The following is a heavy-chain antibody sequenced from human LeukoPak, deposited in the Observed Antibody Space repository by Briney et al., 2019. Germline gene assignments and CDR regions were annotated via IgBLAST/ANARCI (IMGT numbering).Heavy chain of an antibody. V-gene: IGHV4-59*01. CDR2: IYYSGST. Sequence: SETLSLTCTVSGGSISSYYWSWIRQPPGKGLEWIGYIYYSGSTNYNPSLKSRVTISVDTSKNQFSLKLSSVTAADTAVYYCARVSPMVRGVIHYYYYMDVWGKGTTVTISS. CDR1: GGSISSYY. D-gene: IGHD3-10*01. J-gene: IGHJ6*03. CDR3: ARVSPMVRGVIHYYYYMDV.